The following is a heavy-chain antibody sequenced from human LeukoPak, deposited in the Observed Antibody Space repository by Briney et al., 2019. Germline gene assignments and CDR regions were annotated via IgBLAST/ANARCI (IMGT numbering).Heavy chain of an antibody. V-gene: IGHV1-18*01. D-gene: IGHD2-2*01. Sequence: GASVRVSCKASGYTYTNYGMSWVRQAPGQGLEWMGWISAYNGNTNYVQTFQGRVTMTTDTSTTTAYMELGSLRSDDTAVYYCARYLDIVVVPVVSRHYGLDVWGQGTTVTVSS. CDR2: ISAYNGNT. CDR1: GYTYTNYG. J-gene: IGHJ6*02. CDR3: ARYLDIVVVPVVSRHYGLDV.